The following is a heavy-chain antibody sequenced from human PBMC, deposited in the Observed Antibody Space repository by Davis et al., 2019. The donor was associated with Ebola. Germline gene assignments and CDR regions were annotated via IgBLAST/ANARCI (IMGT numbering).Heavy chain of an antibody. J-gene: IGHJ6*02. Sequence: ASVKVSCKASGGTFSSYAISWVRQAPGQGLEWMGWISAYNGNTNYAQKLQGRVTMTTDTSTSTAYMELRSLRSDDTAGYYCARARDYSIPYYYYGMDVWGQGTTVTVSS. CDR2: ISAYNGNT. V-gene: IGHV1-18*01. D-gene: IGHD4-11*01. CDR1: GGTFSSYA. CDR3: ARARDYSIPYYYYGMDV.